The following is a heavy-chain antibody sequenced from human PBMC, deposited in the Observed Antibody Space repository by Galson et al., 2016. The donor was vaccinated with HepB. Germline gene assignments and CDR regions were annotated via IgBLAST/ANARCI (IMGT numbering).Heavy chain of an antibody. CDR2: INPGDSDT. V-gene: IGHV5-51*01. CDR3: ERRNPALSGGHGIDV. D-gene: IGHD3-10*01. J-gene: IGHJ6*02. Sequence: QSGAEVTEPGESLKISCKGSGYSFTTYWIGWVRQMPGKGLEWMGIINPGDSDTRYSPSFQGQVTISVDKSITTAYLQWTSLKASDTAMYYCERRNPALSGGHGIDVWGQGTTVTVSS. CDR1: GYSFTTYW.